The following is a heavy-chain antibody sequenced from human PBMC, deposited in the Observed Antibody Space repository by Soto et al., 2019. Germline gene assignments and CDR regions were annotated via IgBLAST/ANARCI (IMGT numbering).Heavy chain of an antibody. D-gene: IGHD2-21*01. CDR3: AQDWHCVVGYCMDY. CDR1: GFSFSNYA. J-gene: IGHJ4*02. V-gene: IGHV3-23*01. Sequence: PGGSLRLSCSASGFSFSNYAIGWVRQPPGKGLQWLSYISNSGPSTHYADSVKGRFTVSGDNSKSTLYLQMNSLRTEDTAVYYCAQDWHCVVGYCMDYWGQGTLVTVSS. CDR2: ISNSGPST.